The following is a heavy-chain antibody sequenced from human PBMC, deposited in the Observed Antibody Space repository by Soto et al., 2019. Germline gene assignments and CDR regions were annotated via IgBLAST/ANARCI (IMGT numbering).Heavy chain of an antibody. J-gene: IGHJ4*02. CDR3: AKDREGLELLGSIDY. CDR2: ISWDGGSI. CDR1: GFTFDDYA. V-gene: IGHV3-9*01. Sequence: GGSLRLSCAASGFTFDDYAMHWVRQAPGKGLEWVSGISWDGGSIGYADSVKGRFTISRDNAKNSLYLQMNSLRAEDTALYYCAKDREGLELLGSIDYWGQGTLVTVSS. D-gene: IGHD1-7*01.